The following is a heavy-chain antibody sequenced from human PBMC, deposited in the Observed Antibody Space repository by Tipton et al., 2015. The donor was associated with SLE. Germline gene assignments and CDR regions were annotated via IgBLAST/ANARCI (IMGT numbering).Heavy chain of an antibody. CDR2: IDYSGRT. CDR3: ARQNLPVDAFNI. D-gene: IGHD5/OR15-5a*01. CDR1: AGSISSKD. Sequence: TLSLTCAVYAGSISSKDWRWIRQPPGKGLECRGYIDYSGRTKYNPSLKSRVTISVDTSKNQFSLNLSSVTAADTAVYYCARQNLPVDAFNIWRQGTMVTVSS. J-gene: IGHJ3*02. V-gene: IGHV4-59*08.